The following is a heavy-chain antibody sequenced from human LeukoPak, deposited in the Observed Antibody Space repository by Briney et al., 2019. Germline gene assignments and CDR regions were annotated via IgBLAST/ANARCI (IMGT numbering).Heavy chain of an antibody. J-gene: IGHJ4*02. D-gene: IGHD3-3*01. CDR3: ARGSNGYYLFGDY. CDR2: IHHSGTT. V-gene: IGHV4-38-2*02. Sequence: PSETLSLTCTVSGYSISSGYFWGWIRQSPGKGLEWIGTIHHSGTTYYNPSLKSRVTISVDTSKNQFSLKVISVAAADTARYYCARGSNGYYLFGDYWGPGTLVTVSS. CDR1: GYSISSGYF.